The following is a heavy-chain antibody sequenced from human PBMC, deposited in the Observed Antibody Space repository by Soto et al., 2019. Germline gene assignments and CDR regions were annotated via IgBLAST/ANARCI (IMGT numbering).Heavy chain of an antibody. Sequence: QVELAQSGAEVKKPGASVKVSCKASGYTFTSYGISWVRQAPGQGLEWMGWISPYNDNTDYAQKLQGRVTMTTETSTTTAYMELRSLRSDDTAVYYCARVFGYSSGWDYWGQGTLVTVSS. CDR2: ISPYNDNT. CDR1: GYTFTSYG. V-gene: IGHV1-18*01. CDR3: ARVFGYSSGWDY. J-gene: IGHJ4*02. D-gene: IGHD6-19*01.